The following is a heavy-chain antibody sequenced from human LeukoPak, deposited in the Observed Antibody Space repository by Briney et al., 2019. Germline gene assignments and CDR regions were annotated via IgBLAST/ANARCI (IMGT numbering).Heavy chain of an antibody. CDR2: IYYSGST. CDR1: GGSISSSSYY. Sequence: SETLSLTCTVSGGSISSSSYYWGWIRQPPGKGLEWIGSIYYSGSTYYNPSLKSRVTISVDTSKNQFSLKLSSVTAADTAVYYCASAFRRWALYTYSSGWYYFDYWGQGTLVTVSS. D-gene: IGHD6-19*01. V-gene: IGHV4-39*07. CDR3: ASAFRRWALYTYSSGWYYFDY. J-gene: IGHJ4*02.